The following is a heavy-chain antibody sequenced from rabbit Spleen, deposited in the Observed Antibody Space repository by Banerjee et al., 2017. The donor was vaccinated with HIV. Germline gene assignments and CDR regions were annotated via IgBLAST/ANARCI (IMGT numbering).Heavy chain of an antibody. CDR2: IYTGSGNT. V-gene: IGHV1S45*01. CDR3: AGCGYSGYGYAAFKL. J-gene: IGHJ4*01. D-gene: IGHD6-1*01. CDR1: GFSFSSSYY. Sequence: QEQLVESGGGLAQPEGSLALTCTASGFSFSSSYYMCWVRQAPGKGLEWIGCIYTGSGNTYSASWAKGRFAISKASSTVDLKMTSLTAADTATYFCAGCGYSGYGYAAFKLWGPGTLVTVS.